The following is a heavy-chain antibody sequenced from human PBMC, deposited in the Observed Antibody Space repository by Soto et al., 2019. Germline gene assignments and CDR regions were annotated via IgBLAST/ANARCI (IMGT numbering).Heavy chain of an antibody. CDR1: GFTVSSNY. CDR3: ARDRIPTGMDV. V-gene: IGHV3-66*01. CDR2: IYSGGST. J-gene: IGHJ6*02. Sequence: LRLSCAASGFTVSSNYMSWVRQAPGKGLEWVSVIYSGGSTYYADSVKGRFTISRDNSKNTLCLKMNSLRAEDTAVYYCARDRIPTGMDVWGQGTTVTVSS.